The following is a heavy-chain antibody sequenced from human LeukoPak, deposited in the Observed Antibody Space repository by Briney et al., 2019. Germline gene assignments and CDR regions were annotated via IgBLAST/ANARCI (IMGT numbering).Heavy chain of an antibody. D-gene: IGHD5-18*01. CDR1: GGTFSSYA. J-gene: IGHJ4*02. Sequence: SAKVSCKASGGTFSSYAISWVRQAPGQGLEWMGRIIPILGIANYAQKFQGRVTITADKSTSTAYMELSSLRSEDTAVYYCARVDTAMVIDYWGQGTLVTVSS. V-gene: IGHV1-69*04. CDR3: ARVDTAMVIDY. CDR2: IIPILGIA.